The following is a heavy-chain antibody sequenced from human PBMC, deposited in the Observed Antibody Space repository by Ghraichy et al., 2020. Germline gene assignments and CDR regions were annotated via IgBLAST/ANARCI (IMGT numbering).Heavy chain of an antibody. J-gene: IGHJ3*01. Sequence: SETLSLTCTVSGGSISIYYWSWIRQPAGKGLEWIGRISATGSPNYSPSLKSRVTMSVDTSKNQFSLKLTSVTAADTAIYYCARVPSDYESNGYYYGAFDLWGQGTKVTVSS. V-gene: IGHV4-4*07. D-gene: IGHD3-22*01. CDR1: GGSISIYY. CDR2: ISATGSP. CDR3: ARVPSDYESNGYYYGAFDL.